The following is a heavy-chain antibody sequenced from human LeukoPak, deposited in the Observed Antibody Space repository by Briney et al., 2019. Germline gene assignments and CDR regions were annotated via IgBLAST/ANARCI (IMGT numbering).Heavy chain of an antibody. V-gene: IGHV3-23*01. D-gene: IGHD3-22*01. CDR2: ISGSGGST. Sequence: GGSLRLSCAASGFTFSSYAMSWVRQAPGKGLEWVSAISGSGGSTYYADSVKGRFTISRDNAKNSLYLQMNSLRAEDTAVYYCARDRVRYYDSSGYRDYWGQGTLVTVSS. CDR1: GFTFSSYA. CDR3: ARDRVRYYDSSGYRDY. J-gene: IGHJ4*02.